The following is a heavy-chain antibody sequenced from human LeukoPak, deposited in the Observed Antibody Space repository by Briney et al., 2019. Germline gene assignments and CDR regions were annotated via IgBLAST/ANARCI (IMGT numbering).Heavy chain of an antibody. CDR2: INHSGST. V-gene: IGHV4-34*01. J-gene: IGHJ5*02. CDR1: GGSFNGYY. Sequence: SETLSLTCAVYGGSFNGYYWSWIRQPPGKGLEWIGEINHSGSTNYNPSLKSRVTISVDTSMNQFSLKLSSVTAADTAVYYCAIHIVVVPAAKKKNWFDPWGQGTLVTASS. CDR3: AIHIVVVPAAKKKNWFDP. D-gene: IGHD2-2*01.